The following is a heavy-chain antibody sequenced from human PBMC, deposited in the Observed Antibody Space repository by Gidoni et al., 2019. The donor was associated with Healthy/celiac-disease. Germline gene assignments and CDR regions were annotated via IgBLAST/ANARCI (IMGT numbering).Heavy chain of an antibody. D-gene: IGHD4-17*01. J-gene: IGHJ6*03. CDR1: GVTFRSYA. CDR3: ARTHMTTVTTGYYYYYMDV. Sequence: QVQLVQSGAEVKKPGSSVKVSCKASGVTFRSYAISWVRQAPGQGLAWMGGIIPIFGTANYEQKFQGRVTITADESTSTAYMELRSRRAEDTAVYYCARTHMTTVTTGYYYYYMDVWGKGTTVTVSS. CDR2: IIPIFGTA. V-gene: IGHV1-69*01.